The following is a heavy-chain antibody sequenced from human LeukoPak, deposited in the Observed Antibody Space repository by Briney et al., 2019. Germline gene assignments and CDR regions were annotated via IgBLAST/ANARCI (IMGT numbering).Heavy chain of an antibody. Sequence: SETLSLTCAVYGGSFSGYYWSWIRQPPGKGLEWIGEINHSGSTNYNPSLKSRVTISVDTSKNQFSLKLSSVTAADTAVYYCARRPDFWSGSGYWGQGTLVTVSS. D-gene: IGHD3-3*01. CDR2: INHSGST. CDR3: ARRPDFWSGSGY. V-gene: IGHV4-34*01. J-gene: IGHJ4*02. CDR1: GGSFSGYY.